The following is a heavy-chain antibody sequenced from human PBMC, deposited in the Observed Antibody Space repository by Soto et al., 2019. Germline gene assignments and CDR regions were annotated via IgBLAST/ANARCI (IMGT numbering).Heavy chain of an antibody. CDR2: FDPEDGET. CDR1: GYTLTELS. Sequence: ASVKVSCKVSGYTLTELSMHWVRQAPGKGLEWMGGFDPEDGETIYAQKFQGRVTMTEDTSTDTAYMELSSLRSEDAAVYYCATAYKRLRLGELSLLAFDIWGQGTMVTVSS. D-gene: IGHD3-16*02. V-gene: IGHV1-24*01. J-gene: IGHJ3*02. CDR3: ATAYKRLRLGELSLLAFDI.